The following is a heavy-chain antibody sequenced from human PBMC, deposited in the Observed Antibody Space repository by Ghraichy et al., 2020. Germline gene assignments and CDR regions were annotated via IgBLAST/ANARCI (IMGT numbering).Heavy chain of an antibody. J-gene: IGHJ6*02. CDR3: ARDYPLSRPDNSGSYYYYYGLDV. CDR1: GFTFSGYW. V-gene: IGHV3-7*03. CDR2: IKQDGSEK. Sequence: GGSLRLSCAASGFTFSGYWMTWVRQAPGKGLEWVANIKQDGSEKYYVDSVKGRFTISRDNAKNSLYLQMNGLRDEDTAVYYCARDYPLSRPDNSGSYYYYYGLDVWGRGTTVTVSS. D-gene: IGHD6-19*01.